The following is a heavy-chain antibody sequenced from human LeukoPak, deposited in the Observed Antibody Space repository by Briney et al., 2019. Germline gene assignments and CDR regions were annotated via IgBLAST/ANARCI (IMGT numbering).Heavy chain of an antibody. V-gene: IGHV3-30*01. Sequence: PGGSLRLSCAASGFTFSSYAMHWVRQAPGKGLEWVAVISYDGSNKYYADSVKGRFTISRDNSKNTLYLQMNSLRAEDTAVYYCARPMVRGVISGFRPLWTLGGPFDYWGQGTLVTVSS. J-gene: IGHJ4*02. CDR3: ARPMVRGVISGFRPLWTLGGPFDY. D-gene: IGHD3-10*01. CDR1: GFTFSSYA. CDR2: ISYDGSNK.